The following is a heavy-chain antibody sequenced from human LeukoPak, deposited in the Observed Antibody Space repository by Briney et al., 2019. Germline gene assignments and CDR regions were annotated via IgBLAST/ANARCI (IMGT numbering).Heavy chain of an antibody. CDR1: GGTFSSYA. V-gene: IGHV1-69*13. CDR3: ARWVVVPAARQGGYYFDY. CDR2: IIPIFGTA. D-gene: IGHD2-2*01. J-gene: IGHJ4*02. Sequence: GASVKVSCKASGGTFSSYAISWVRQAPGQGLEWMGGIIPIFGTANYAQKFQGRVTITADESTSTAYMELSSLRSEDTAVYYCARWVVVPAARQGGYYFDYWGQGTLVTVSS.